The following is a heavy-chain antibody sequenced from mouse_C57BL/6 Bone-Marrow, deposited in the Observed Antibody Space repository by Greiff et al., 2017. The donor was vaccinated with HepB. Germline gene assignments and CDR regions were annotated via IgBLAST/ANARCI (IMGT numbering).Heavy chain of an antibody. CDR2: IYPGDGDT. J-gene: IGHJ3*01. D-gene: IGHD2-3*01. Sequence: VQLQQSGPELVKPGASVKISCKASGYAFSSSWMNWVKQRPGKGLEWIGRIYPGDGDTNYNGKFKGKATLTADKSSSTAYMQLSSLTSEDSAVYFCARTGYYRAWFAYWGQGTLVTVSA. CDR1: GYAFSSSW. CDR3: ARTGYYRAWFAY. V-gene: IGHV1-82*01.